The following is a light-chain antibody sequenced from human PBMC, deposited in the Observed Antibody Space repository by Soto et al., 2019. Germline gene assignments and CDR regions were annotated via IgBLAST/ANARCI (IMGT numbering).Light chain of an antibody. CDR3: QQYNNWPPTT. V-gene: IGKV3-15*01. CDR2: GAS. Sequence: TQSPDTLSVSPGERATLSCRASQSVSSNLAWYQQKPGQAPRLLIYGASTRATGIPARFSGSGSGTEFTLTISSLQSEDFAVYYCQQYNNWPPTTFGQGTKVDI. CDR1: QSVSSN. J-gene: IGKJ1*01.